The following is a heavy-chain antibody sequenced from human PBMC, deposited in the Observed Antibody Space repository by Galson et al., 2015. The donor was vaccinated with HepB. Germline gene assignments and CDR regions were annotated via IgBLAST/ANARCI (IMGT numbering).Heavy chain of an antibody. CDR1: GYTFIKYG. J-gene: IGHJ3*02. CDR2: ISPYNQNT. D-gene: IGHD3-3*01. Sequence: SVKVSCKASGYTFIKYGISWVRQAPGQGLEWVGWISPYNQNTNYAQRVPGRVTVTTDTSTSTAYMELRSLRSDDTAVYFCAREQITSFGVADDAFDIWGQGTMVTVSS. V-gene: IGHV1-18*01. CDR3: AREQITSFGVADDAFDI.